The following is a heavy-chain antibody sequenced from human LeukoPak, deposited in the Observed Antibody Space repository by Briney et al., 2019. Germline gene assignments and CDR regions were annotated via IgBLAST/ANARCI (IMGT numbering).Heavy chain of an antibody. CDR1: GFTFSSYN. D-gene: IGHD1-1*01. V-gene: IGHV3-30*02. Sequence: GGSLRLSCAASGFTFSSYNMNWVRQAPGQGLEWVAFIRYDGSNKYHADSVKGRFTISRDNSKNTVYLQMNSLRAEDTAVYFCAKEYGYDYNYFYSMDVWGKGTTVTISS. CDR2: IRYDGSNK. J-gene: IGHJ6*03. CDR3: AKEYGYDYNYFYSMDV.